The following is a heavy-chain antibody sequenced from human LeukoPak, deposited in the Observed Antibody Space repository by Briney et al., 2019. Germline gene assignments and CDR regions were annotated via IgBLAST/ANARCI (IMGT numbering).Heavy chain of an antibody. CDR2: IGTTDDT. CDR3: ARGLYYYDSSGYYGDTFDI. V-gene: IGHV3-13*04. D-gene: IGHD3-22*01. CDR1: GFTFSSYD. J-gene: IGHJ3*02. Sequence: GGSLRLSCAASGFTFSSYDMHWVRQPTGKGLEWVSGIGTTDDTYYPGSVKGRFTISRENAKNALYLQMNSLRAGDTAVYYCARGLYYYDSSGYYGDTFDIWGQGTMVIVSS.